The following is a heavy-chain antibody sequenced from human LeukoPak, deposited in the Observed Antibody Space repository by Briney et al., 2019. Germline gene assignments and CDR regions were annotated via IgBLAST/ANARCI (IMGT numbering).Heavy chain of an antibody. D-gene: IGHD3-16*01. CDR2: IKQDGSER. Sequence: HPGGSLRLSCATSGFTISTDWMSWVRQAPGKGLERVANIKQDGSERYYVASVKGRFTISRDNAKNSLYLQMNSLRAEDKAVYFCARGGNYDYVWGSKGDAFDIWGLGTMVTVSS. CDR1: GFTISTDW. V-gene: IGHV3-7*03. J-gene: IGHJ3*02. CDR3: ARGGNYDYVWGSKGDAFDI.